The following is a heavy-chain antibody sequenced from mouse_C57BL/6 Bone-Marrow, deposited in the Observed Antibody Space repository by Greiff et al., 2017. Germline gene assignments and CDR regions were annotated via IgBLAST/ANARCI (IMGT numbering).Heavy chain of an antibody. D-gene: IGHD1-1*02. CDR1: GYTFTDYW. V-gene: IGHV1-74*01. CDR3: ARGPFGGYPYYYAVDY. Sequence: VQLQQPGAELVKPGASVKVSCKASGYTFTDYWMHWVKQRPGQGLEWIGRIHPSDSDTNYNQKFKGKATLTVDKSSSTAYMQLSSLTSEDSAVYYCARGPFGGYPYYYAVDYWGQGTSVTVSS. J-gene: IGHJ4*01. CDR2: IHPSDSDT.